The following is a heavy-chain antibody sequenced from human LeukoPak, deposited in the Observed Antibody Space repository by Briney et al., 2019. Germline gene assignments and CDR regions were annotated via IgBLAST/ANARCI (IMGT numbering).Heavy chain of an antibody. Sequence: GGSLRLSRAVSGFTFISYGMQWVRQAPGKGLAWVSRINTGGSSTTYADSVKGRFTISRDNAKNTLYLQMNSLRAEDTAVYYCARELPREVTLDYWGQGTLVTVSS. V-gene: IGHV3-74*01. CDR3: ARELPREVTLDY. J-gene: IGHJ4*01. D-gene: IGHD2-21*02. CDR1: GFTFISYG. CDR2: INTGGSST.